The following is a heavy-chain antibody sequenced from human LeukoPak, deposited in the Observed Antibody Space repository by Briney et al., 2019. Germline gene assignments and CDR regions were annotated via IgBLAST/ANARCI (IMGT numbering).Heavy chain of an antibody. CDR3: AKGVVPAAILSAFDI. J-gene: IGHJ3*02. V-gene: IGHV3-53*01. CDR1: GFTVSSNC. D-gene: IGHD2-2*01. CDR2: IYSGGST. Sequence: GGSLRLSCAASGFTVSSNCMSWVRQAPGKGLEWVSVIYSGGSTYYADSVKGRFTISRDNSKNTLYLQMNSLRAEDTAVYYCAKGVVPAAILSAFDIWGQGTMVTVSS.